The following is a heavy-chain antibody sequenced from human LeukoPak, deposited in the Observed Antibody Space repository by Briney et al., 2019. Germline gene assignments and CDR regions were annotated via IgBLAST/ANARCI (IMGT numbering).Heavy chain of an antibody. Sequence: GGSLRLSCAASGFTFGSYAMSWVRQAPGKGLEWVSAISGSGGSTYYADSVKGRFTISRDNSKNTLYLQMNSLRAEDTAVYYCAKRQCSGGSCYSDYWGQGTLVTVSS. D-gene: IGHD2-15*01. CDR3: AKRQCSGGSCYSDY. J-gene: IGHJ4*02. CDR2: ISGSGGST. CDR1: GFTFGSYA. V-gene: IGHV3-23*01.